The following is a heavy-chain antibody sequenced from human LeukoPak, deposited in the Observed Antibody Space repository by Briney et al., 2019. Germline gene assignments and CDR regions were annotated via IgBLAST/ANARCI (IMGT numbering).Heavy chain of an antibody. D-gene: IGHD3-22*01. J-gene: IGHJ4*02. CDR1: GFTFSNYA. CDR3: ATDREGDPSCYYLV. V-gene: IGHV3-23*01. CDR2: ISGSAERT. Sequence: PGGSLRLSCAASGFTFSNYAMSWVRQAPGKGLEWVSVISGSAERTHYADSVKGRFTIFRDNSKNTLYLQMNTLRVEDTAVYYCATDREGDPSCYYLVGGQGTLITVSS.